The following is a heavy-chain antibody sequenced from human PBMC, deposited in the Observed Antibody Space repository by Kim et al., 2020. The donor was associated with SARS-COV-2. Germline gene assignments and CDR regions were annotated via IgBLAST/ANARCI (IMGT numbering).Heavy chain of an antibody. D-gene: IGHD5-12*01. Sequence: GGSLRLSCAASGFTFSDAWWGWVRQAPGRGLEWVGHITSKNSGEHRNYAPPVKGRFIISRDDSKNTLYLQMDSLTIEDTGVYYCTTISRYSGYAGGQGILVTVSS. CDR3: TTISRYSGYA. CDR1: GFTFSDAW. V-gene: IGHV3-15*01. CDR2: ITSKNSGEHR. J-gene: IGHJ4*02.